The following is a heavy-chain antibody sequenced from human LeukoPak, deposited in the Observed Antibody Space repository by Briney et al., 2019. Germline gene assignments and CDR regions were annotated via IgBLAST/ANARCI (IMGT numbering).Heavy chain of an antibody. Sequence: ASVKVSCKASGYTFTSYDINWVRQATGQGLEWMGWMNPNSGNTGYAQKFQGRVTITRNTSISTAYMELSSLRSEDTAVYYCARDRIAAAGPPSYWGQGTLVTVSS. CDR2: MNPNSGNT. J-gene: IGHJ4*02. CDR3: ARDRIAAAGPPSY. V-gene: IGHV1-8*03. CDR1: GYTFTSYD. D-gene: IGHD6-13*01.